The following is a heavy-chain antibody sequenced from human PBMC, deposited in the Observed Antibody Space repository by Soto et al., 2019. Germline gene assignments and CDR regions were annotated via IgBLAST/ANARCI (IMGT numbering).Heavy chain of an antibody. V-gene: IGHV1-46*03. CDR1: GYTFTSYC. D-gene: IGHD3-9*01. Sequence: QVQLVQFGAEVKKPGASVKVSCKASGYTFTSYCIHWVRQAPGQGLEWVGIIDPSGGSTTYAQKFQGRVTMTRDTSTSTVYMELSCPRSEDTAVYYCTRGTVLRYFDWLLPDFDYWGQGTLVTVSS. CDR2: IDPSGGST. J-gene: IGHJ4*02. CDR3: TRGTVLRYFDWLLPDFDY.